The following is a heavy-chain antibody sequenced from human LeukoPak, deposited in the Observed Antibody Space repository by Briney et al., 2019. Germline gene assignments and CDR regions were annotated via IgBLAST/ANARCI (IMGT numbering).Heavy chain of an antibody. J-gene: IGHJ5*02. CDR1: GFAVSSKY. D-gene: IGHD3-22*01. V-gene: IGHV3-53*05. CDR3: ARDPWGYYYDSSGYYSYWFAP. Sequence: PGGSLRLSCAASGFAVSSKYMTSVRQAPGKGMEWVSVIYSDGSTFYADSVKGRFTISRDNSKNTLYLQMNSLRAEDTAVYYCARDPWGYYYDSSGYYSYWFAPWGQGTLVTVSS. CDR2: IYSDGST.